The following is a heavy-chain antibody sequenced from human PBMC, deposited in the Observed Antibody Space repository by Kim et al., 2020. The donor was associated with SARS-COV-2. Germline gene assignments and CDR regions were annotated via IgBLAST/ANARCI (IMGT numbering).Heavy chain of an antibody. V-gene: IGHV4-59*08. J-gene: IGHJ5*02. Sequence: TPTLQSRVTISLDTSKSQFSRKLSSVTAAATAVYYCARHAIGASLNWFDPWGQGTLVTVSS. D-gene: IGHD3-10*01. CDR3: ARHAIGASLNWFDP.